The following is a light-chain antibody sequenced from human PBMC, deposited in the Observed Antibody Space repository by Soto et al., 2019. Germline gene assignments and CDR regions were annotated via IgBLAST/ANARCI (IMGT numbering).Light chain of an antibody. CDR2: GNR. V-gene: IGLV1-40*01. CDR1: TSNLGAGYD. Sequence: QSVLTQPPSVSGAPGQRVTLSCTGNTSNLGAGYDVHWYQQLPGAAPKLVIFGNRNRPSGVPERFSGSKSGTSASLAISGLRSEDEADYYCATWDDSLRGVVFGGGTKLTVL. J-gene: IGLJ2*01. CDR3: ATWDDSLRGVV.